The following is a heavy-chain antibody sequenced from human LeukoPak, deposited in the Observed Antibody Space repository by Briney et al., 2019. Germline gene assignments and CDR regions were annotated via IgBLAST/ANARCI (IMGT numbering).Heavy chain of an antibody. J-gene: IGHJ4*02. V-gene: IGHV3-30-3*01. CDR3: ARDFSNYYFDY. CDR2: ISFDGNNK. CDR1: GFTFSSYA. Sequence: PGGSLRLSCAASGFTFSSYAMHWVRQAPGKGLEWVAFISFDGNNKYYADSVKGRFTISRDNSNNTLYLHMNSLTTEDTSIYYCARDFSNYYFDYWDQGALVTVSS. D-gene: IGHD4-11*01.